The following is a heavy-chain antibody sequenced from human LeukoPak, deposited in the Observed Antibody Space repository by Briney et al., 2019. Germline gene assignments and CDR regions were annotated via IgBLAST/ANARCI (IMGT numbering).Heavy chain of an antibody. CDR2: ISGSSGII. D-gene: IGHD3-16*01. CDR1: GFTFSTNA. CDR3: ARGGGLDV. V-gene: IGHV3-48*01. J-gene: IGHJ6*02. Sequence: RGSLRLSCLTSGFTFSTNAMSWVRQAPGKGLEWVSYISGSSGIIDYADSVRGRFTISRDNAKNSLYLQMSNLRAEDTAVYFCARGGGLDVWGQGATVTVSS.